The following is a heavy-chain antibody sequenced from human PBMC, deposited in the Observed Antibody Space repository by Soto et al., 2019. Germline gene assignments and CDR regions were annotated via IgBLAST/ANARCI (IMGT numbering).Heavy chain of an antibody. Sequence: GGSLRLSCAASGFTFSDYYMSWIRQAPGKGLEWVANIKQDGSEKYYVDSVKGRFTISRDNAKNSLYLQMNSLRAEDTAIYYCAKEFRYYGSGSYLDYWGQGTLVTVSS. D-gene: IGHD3-10*01. J-gene: IGHJ4*02. V-gene: IGHV3-7*01. CDR3: AKEFRYYGSGSYLDY. CDR2: IKQDGSEK. CDR1: GFTFSDYY.